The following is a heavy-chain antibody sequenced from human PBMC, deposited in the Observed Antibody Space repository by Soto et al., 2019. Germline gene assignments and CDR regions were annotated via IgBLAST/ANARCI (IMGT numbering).Heavy chain of an antibody. V-gene: IGHV3-30*18. D-gene: IGHD6-13*01. CDR3: AKDYSSSWYGSFDY. CDR2: ISYDGTNI. J-gene: IGHJ4*02. CDR1: GSTFRSYG. Sequence: PGGSLRLSCAASGSTFRSYGMHWVRQAPGKGLEWVAVISYDGTNIYYADSVKGRFTISRDNSKNTLYFQVNSLRAEDTAVYYCAKDYSSSWYGSFDYWGQGTLVTVSS.